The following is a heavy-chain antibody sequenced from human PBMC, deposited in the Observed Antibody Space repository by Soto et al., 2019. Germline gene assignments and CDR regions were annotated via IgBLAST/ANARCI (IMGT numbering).Heavy chain of an antibody. CDR2: IIPIFGTA. D-gene: IGHD2-15*01. Sequence: QVQLVQSGAEVKKPGSSVKVSCKASGGTFSSYAISWVRQAPGQGLEWMGGIIPIFGTANYAQKFQGRVTITADESTSTAYMELSSLRSEDTAVYYCAREEYCSGGSCYSASGYYYYGMDVWGRGTTVTVSS. CDR3: AREEYCSGGSCYSASGYYYYGMDV. J-gene: IGHJ6*02. CDR1: GGTFSSYA. V-gene: IGHV1-69*01.